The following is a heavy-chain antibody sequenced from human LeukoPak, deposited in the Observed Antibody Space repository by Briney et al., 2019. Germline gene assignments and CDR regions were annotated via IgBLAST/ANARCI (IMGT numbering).Heavy chain of an antibody. Sequence: GASVKVSCKASGYTFTSYDINWVRQATGQGLEWMGWMNPNSGNTCYAQKFQGRVTMTRNTSISTAYMELSSLRSEDTAVYYCARGVVVTAIVDVWGQGTTVTVSS. CDR3: ARGVVVTAIVDV. CDR2: MNPNSGNT. V-gene: IGHV1-8*01. CDR1: GYTFTSYD. J-gene: IGHJ6*02. D-gene: IGHD2-21*02.